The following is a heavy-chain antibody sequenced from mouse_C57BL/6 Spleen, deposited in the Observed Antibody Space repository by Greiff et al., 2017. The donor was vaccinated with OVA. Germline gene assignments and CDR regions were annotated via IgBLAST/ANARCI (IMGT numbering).Heavy chain of an antibody. CDR2: IHPNSGST. Sequence: QVQLKQPGAELVKPGASVKLSCKASGYTFTSYWMHWVKQRPGQGLEWIGMIHPNSGSTNYNEKFKSKATLTVDKSSSTAYMQLSSLTSEDSAVYYCARREDYGWFAYWGQGTLVTVSA. D-gene: IGHD2-4*01. J-gene: IGHJ3*01. V-gene: IGHV1-64*01. CDR1: GYTFTSYW. CDR3: ARREDYGWFAY.